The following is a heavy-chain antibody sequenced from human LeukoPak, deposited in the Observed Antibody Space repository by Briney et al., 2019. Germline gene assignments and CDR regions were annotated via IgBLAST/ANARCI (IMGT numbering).Heavy chain of an antibody. V-gene: IGHV4-34*01. CDR1: GFTFSSYT. J-gene: IGHJ4*02. D-gene: IGHD6-13*01. Sequence: GSLRLSCAASGFTFSSYTMNWVRQAPGKGLEWIGEINHSGSTNYNPSLKSRVTISVDTSKNQFSLKLSSVTAADTAVYYCARGLSAAPPGRYWGQGTLVTVSS. CDR3: ARGLSAAPPGRY. CDR2: INHSGST.